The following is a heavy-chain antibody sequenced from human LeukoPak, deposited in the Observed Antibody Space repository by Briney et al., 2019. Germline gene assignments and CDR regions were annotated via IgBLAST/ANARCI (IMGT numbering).Heavy chain of an antibody. CDR2: ISHSGGGT. Sequence: GGSLRLSCAASGFTFTDYAMSWVRQAPEKGLEWVSTISHSGGGTYYAESVKGRFTISRDNSKNTVYLQMNSLRAEDTALYYCTTPGDSGWYNHWGQGTLVTVSS. J-gene: IGHJ4*02. D-gene: IGHD6-19*01. CDR3: TTPGDSGWYNH. CDR1: GFTFTDYA. V-gene: IGHV3-23*01.